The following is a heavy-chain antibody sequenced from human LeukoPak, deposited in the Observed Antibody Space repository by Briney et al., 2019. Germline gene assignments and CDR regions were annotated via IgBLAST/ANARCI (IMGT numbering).Heavy chain of an antibody. D-gene: IGHD3-22*01. V-gene: IGHV3-23*01. CDR2: ICGSGGST. Sequence: GGSLRLSCAACGVTFSSYAMSWGRQAPGKGVEWGSAICGSGGSTYYADSVKGRVTISRDNSKNTLYLQMNSLRAEDTAVYYCAKDQSVYYYDSSGYYYYFDYWGQGTLVTVSS. CDR3: AKDQSVYYYDSSGYYYYFDY. J-gene: IGHJ4*02. CDR1: GVTFSSYA.